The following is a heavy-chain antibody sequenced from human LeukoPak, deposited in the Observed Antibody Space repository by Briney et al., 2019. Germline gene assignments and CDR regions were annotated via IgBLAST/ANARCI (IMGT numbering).Heavy chain of an antibody. CDR1: GYTLTELS. Sequence: ASVKVSCKVSGYTLTELSMHWVRQATGQGLEWMGWMNPNSGNTGYAQKFQGRVTITRNTSISTAYMELSSLRSEDTAVYYCARGRYSSGWYEGFDPWGQGTLVTVSS. CDR2: MNPNSGNT. V-gene: IGHV1-8*03. D-gene: IGHD6-19*01. CDR3: ARGRYSSGWYEGFDP. J-gene: IGHJ5*02.